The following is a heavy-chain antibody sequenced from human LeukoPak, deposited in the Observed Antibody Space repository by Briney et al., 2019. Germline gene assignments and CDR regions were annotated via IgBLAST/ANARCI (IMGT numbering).Heavy chain of an antibody. D-gene: IGHD5-18*01. CDR2: IYYSGST. CDR3: ARYEWGYSYGKPHYFDY. V-gene: IGHV4-31*03. J-gene: IGHJ4*02. Sequence: SETLSLTCTVSGGSISSGGYYRSWIRQHPGKGLEWIGYIYYSGSTYYNPSLKSRVTISVDTSKNQFSLKLSSVTAADTAVYYCARYEWGYSYGKPHYFDYWGQGTLVTVSS. CDR1: GGSISSGGYY.